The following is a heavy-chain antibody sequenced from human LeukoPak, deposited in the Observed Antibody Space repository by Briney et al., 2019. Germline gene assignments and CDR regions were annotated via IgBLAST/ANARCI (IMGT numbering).Heavy chain of an antibody. Sequence: PGGSLRLSCAASGFTLSSYWMNWVRQAPGKGLEGVASINQDGSEKYYLDSVKGRFTISRDNAKNSLYLQMNSLIDEDTAVYSCARDGVRDGLYFDRWGQGTLVTVSS. CDR1: GFTLSSYW. CDR3: ARDGVRDGLYFDR. D-gene: IGHD5-24*01. V-gene: IGHV3-7*01. CDR2: INQDGSEK. J-gene: IGHJ4*02.